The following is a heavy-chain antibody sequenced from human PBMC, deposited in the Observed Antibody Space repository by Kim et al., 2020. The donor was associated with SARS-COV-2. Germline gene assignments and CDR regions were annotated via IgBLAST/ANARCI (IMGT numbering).Heavy chain of an antibody. J-gene: IGHJ6*02. D-gene: IGHD6-19*01. CDR2: IYYSGST. CDR1: GGSISSYY. Sequence: SETLSLTCTVSGGSISSYYWSWIRQPPGKGLEWIGYIYYSGSTNYNPSLKSRVTISVDTSKNQFSLKLSSVTAADTAVYYCARDRVAVAGLYYYYYGMDVWGQGTTVTVSS. V-gene: IGHV4-59*01. CDR3: ARDRVAVAGLYYYYYGMDV.